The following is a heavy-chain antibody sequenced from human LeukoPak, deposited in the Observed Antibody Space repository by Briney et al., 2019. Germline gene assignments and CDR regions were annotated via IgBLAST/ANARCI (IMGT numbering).Heavy chain of an antibody. J-gene: IGHJ4*02. D-gene: IGHD3-22*01. CDR3: ARDLSPYYYDSSGYTPFDY. CDR2: ISAYNGNT. V-gene: IGHV1-18*01. Sequence: ASVKVSCKASGYTFTSYGISWVRQAPGQGLEWMGWISAYNGNTNYAQKLQGRVTMTTDTSTSTAYMELRSLRSDDTAVYYCARDLSPYYYDSSGYTPFDYWGQGTLVTVSS. CDR1: GYTFTSYG.